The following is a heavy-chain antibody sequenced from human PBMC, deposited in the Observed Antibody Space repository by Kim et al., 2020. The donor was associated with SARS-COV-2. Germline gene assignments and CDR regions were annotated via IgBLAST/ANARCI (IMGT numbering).Heavy chain of an antibody. V-gene: IGHV3-7*01. CDR2: IKQDGSEK. D-gene: IGHD4-17*01. J-gene: IGHJ4*02. Sequence: GGSLRLSCAASGFTFSNCWMSWVRQAPGKGLEWVANIKQDGSEKYYVDSVKGRFTISRDNARNSLYLQMNSLRAEDTAVYYCARAGRSTVTTYDYWGQGTLVTVSS. CDR3: ARAGRSTVTTYDY. CDR1: GFTFSNCW.